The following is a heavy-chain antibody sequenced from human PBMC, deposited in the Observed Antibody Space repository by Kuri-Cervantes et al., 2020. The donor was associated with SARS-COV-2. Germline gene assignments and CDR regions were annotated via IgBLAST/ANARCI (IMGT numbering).Heavy chain of an antibody. J-gene: IGHJ5*02. V-gene: IGHV1-69*13. CDR3: ARSSKGRPGYCSSTSCYIGGGWFDP. Sequence: SVKVSCKASGGTFSSSAISWVRQAPGQGLEWMGRIIPIFGTANYAQKFQGRVTITADESTSTAYMELSSLRSEDTAVYYCARSSKGRPGYCSSTSCYIGGGWFDPWGQGALVTVSS. D-gene: IGHD2-2*02. CDR2: IIPIFGTA. CDR1: GGTFSSSA.